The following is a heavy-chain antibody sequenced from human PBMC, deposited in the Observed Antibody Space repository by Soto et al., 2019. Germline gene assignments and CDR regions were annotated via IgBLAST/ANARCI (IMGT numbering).Heavy chain of an antibody. J-gene: IGHJ3*02. V-gene: IGHV3-33*01. CDR3: ARDANPYYDFWSGYYATFDI. CDR2: IWYDGSNK. Sequence: QVQLVESGGGVVQPGRSLRLSCAASGFTFSSYGMHWVRQAPGKGLEWVAVIWYDGSNKYYADSVKGRFTISRDNSKNTLYLQMNSLRAEDTAVYYCARDANPYYDFWSGYYATFDIWGQGTMVTVSS. CDR1: GFTFSSYG. D-gene: IGHD3-3*01.